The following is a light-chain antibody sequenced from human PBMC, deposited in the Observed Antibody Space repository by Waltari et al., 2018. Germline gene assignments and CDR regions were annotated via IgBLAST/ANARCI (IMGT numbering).Light chain of an antibody. CDR2: EVN. V-gene: IGLV2-23*02. J-gene: IGLJ3*02. CDR3: CSYGGASLRV. CDR1: TSDIGGYYL. Sequence: QAGLNQPASVSGSPGQAITISFTGTTSDIGGYYLVSLYQQHPGQVPKLIIYEVNKRPSGVSNRFSGSKSGNTASLTISGLQPEDEADYYCCSYGGASLRVFGGGTKVTVL.